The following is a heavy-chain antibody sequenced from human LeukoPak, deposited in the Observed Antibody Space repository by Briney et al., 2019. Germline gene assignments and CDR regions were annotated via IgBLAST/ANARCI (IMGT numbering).Heavy chain of an antibody. V-gene: IGHV3-23*01. CDR2: ISGSGGST. Sequence: GGSLRLSCAASGFTVSSNYMSWVRQAPGKGLEWVSTISGSGGSTYYADSVKGRFTISRDNSKNTLYLQMNSLRAEDTAVYYCAKAGEVGATYYFDYWGQGTLVTVSS. CDR3: AKAGEVGATYYFDY. D-gene: IGHD1-26*01. CDR1: GFTVSSNY. J-gene: IGHJ4*02.